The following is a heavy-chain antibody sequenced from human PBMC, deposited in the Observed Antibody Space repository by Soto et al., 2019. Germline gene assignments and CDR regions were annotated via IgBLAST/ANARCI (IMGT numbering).Heavy chain of an antibody. V-gene: IGHV6-1*01. CDR1: WDSVSCNIAC. Sequence: SPTLSLSCAISWDSVSCNIACWNWIRQSPSRGLEWLGRTYYRSKWYKEYEVTVKSRITINPDTSKNQFYLQLNSVTPEDTAVYYCARGLGVVSGMDVWGQGTTVTVSS. J-gene: IGHJ6*02. D-gene: IGHD3-3*01. CDR3: ARGLGVVSGMDV. CDR2: TYYRSKWYK.